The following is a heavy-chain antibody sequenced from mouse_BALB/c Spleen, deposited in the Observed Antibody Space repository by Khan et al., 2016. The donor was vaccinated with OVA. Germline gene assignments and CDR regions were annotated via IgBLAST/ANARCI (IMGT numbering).Heavy chain of an antibody. CDR1: GYSITSDYA. CDR3: SRGFWFFDV. V-gene: IGHV3-2*02. J-gene: IGHJ1*01. CDR2: INYSGRT. Sequence: EVQLQESGPGLVKPSQSLSLTCTVTGYSITSDYAWNWIRQFPGNKLEWMGYINYSGRTSYNPSLKSRISITRDTSKNQFFLQLNSVTTEDTATXYCSRGFWFFDVWGAGTTVTVSS.